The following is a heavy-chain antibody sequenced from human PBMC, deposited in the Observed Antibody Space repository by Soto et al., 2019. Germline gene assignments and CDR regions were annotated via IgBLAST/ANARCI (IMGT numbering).Heavy chain of an antibody. CDR2: IYPGDSDT. CDR3: ARLVRDSSGYYQYYFDY. CDR1: GYRFTRYW. V-gene: IGHV5-51*01. Sequence: GESLKISCKGSGYRFTRYWIGWVRQMPGKGLEWMGIIYPGDSDTRYSPSFQGQVTISADKSISTAYLQWSSLKASDTAMYYCARLVRDSSGYYQYYFDYWGQRTLVTVSS. J-gene: IGHJ4*02. D-gene: IGHD3-22*01.